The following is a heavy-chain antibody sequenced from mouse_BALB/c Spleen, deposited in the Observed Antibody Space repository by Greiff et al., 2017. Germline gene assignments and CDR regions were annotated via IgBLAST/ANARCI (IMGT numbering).Heavy chain of an antibody. Sequence: QVQLKQSGAELVRPGSSVKISCKASGYAFSSYWMNWVKQRPGQGLEWIGQIYPGDGDTNYNGKFKGKATLTADKSSSTAYMQLSSLTSEDSAVYFCARYGGTRYFDYWGQGTTLTVSS. D-gene: IGHD1-1*01. CDR3: ARYGGTRYFDY. CDR2: IYPGDGDT. V-gene: IGHV1-80*01. J-gene: IGHJ2*01. CDR1: GYAFSSYW.